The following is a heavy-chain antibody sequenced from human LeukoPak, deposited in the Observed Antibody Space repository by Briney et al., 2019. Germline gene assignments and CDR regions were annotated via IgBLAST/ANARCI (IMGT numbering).Heavy chain of an antibody. CDR1: GGSFSGYY. V-gene: IGHV4-34*01. CDR3: ARFTPQGYGWGGYNRFDP. D-gene: IGHD3-16*01. J-gene: IGHJ5*02. CDR2: INHSGSA. Sequence: SETLSLTCAVYGGSFSGYYWSWIRQPPGKGLEWIGEINHSGSANYNPSLKSRVTISVDTSKNQFSLNLTSVTAADTAVYYCARFTPQGYGWGGYNRFDPWGQGTQVTVSS.